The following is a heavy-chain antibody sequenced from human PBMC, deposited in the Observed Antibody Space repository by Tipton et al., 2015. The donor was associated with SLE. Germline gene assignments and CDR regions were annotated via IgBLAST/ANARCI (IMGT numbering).Heavy chain of an antibody. CDR1: GYSISSGYY. Sequence: LRLSCAVSGYSISSGYYWGWIRQPPGKGLEWIGSIYHSGSTYYNPSLKSRVTISVDTSKNQFSLKLRSVTAADTALYYCASRLAARRDTCFDSWGQGTLVTVSS. CDR3: ASRLAARRDTCFDS. CDR2: IYHSGST. D-gene: IGHD6-6*01. J-gene: IGHJ5*01. V-gene: IGHV4-38-2*01.